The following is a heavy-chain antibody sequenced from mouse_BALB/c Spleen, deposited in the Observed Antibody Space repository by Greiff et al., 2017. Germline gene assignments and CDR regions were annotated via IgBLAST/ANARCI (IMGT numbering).Heavy chain of an antibody. D-gene: IGHD1-1*01. J-gene: IGHJ4*01. CDR3: ALYYPSYYAMDY. CDR2: IDPANGNT. Sequence: EVQLQQSGAELVKPGASVKLSCTASGFNIKDTYMHWVKQRPEQGLEWIGRIDPANGNTKYDPKFQGKATITADTSSNTAYLQLSSLTSEDTAVYYCALYYPSYYAMDYWGQGTSVTVSS. V-gene: IGHV14-3*02. CDR1: GFNIKDTY.